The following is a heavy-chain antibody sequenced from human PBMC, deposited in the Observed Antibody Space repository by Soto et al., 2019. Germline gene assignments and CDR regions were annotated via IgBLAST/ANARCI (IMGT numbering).Heavy chain of an antibody. D-gene: IGHD5-12*01. CDR1: GYTFTSYG. CDR2: ISAYNGNT. J-gene: IGHJ4*02. Sequence: ASVKVSCKASGYTFTSYGISWVRQAPGQGLEWMGWISAYNGNTNYAQKLQGRVTMTTDTSTSTAYMELRSLGSDDTAVYYCARSHDSGYDSAIDYWGQGTLVTVSS. V-gene: IGHV1-18*01. CDR3: ARSHDSGYDSAIDY.